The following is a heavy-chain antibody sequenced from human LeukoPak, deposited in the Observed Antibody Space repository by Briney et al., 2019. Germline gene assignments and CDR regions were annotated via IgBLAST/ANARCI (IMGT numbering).Heavy chain of an antibody. CDR1: GGSISSYY. V-gene: IGHV4-4*07. D-gene: IGHD3-9*01. Sequence: PSETLSLTCTVSGGSISSYYWSWIRQPAGKGLEWIGRIYTSGSTNYSPSLKSRVTMSVDTSKNQFSLKLSSVTAADTAVYYCARDNYDILTGYLNMDVWGKGTTVTVSS. CDR3: ARDNYDILTGYLNMDV. J-gene: IGHJ6*03. CDR2: IYTSGST.